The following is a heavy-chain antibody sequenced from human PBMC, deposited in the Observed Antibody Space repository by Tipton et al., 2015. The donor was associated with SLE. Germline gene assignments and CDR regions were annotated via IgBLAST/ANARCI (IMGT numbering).Heavy chain of an antibody. Sequence: TLSLTCAVYGGSFSGYYWSWIRQPPGKGLEWIGEINHSGSTNYNPSLKSRVTISVDTSKNQFSLKLSSVTAADTAVYYCARGARYSYSPTYWYFDLWGRGTLVTVSS. D-gene: IGHD5-18*01. CDR3: ARGARYSYSPTYWYFDL. J-gene: IGHJ2*01. V-gene: IGHV4-34*01. CDR1: GGSFSGYY. CDR2: INHSGST.